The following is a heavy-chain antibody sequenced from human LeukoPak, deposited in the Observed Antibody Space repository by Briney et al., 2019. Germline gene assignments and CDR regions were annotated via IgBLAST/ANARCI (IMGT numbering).Heavy chain of an antibody. V-gene: IGHV4-59*01. CDR3: ARGGDCGGDCRARPLYYFDY. CDR2: IYYSGST. CDR1: GGSISSYY. Sequence: PSETLSLTCTVSGGSISSYYWSWFRQPPGKGLEWIGYIYYSGSTNYNPSLKSRVTISVDTSKNQFSLKLSSVTAADTAVYYCARGGDCGGDCRARPLYYFDYWGQGTLVTVSS. D-gene: IGHD2-21*02. J-gene: IGHJ4*02.